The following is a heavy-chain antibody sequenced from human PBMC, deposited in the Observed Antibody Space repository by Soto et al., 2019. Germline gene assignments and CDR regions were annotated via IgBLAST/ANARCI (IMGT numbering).Heavy chain of an antibody. CDR1: GFTFSSSW. CDR3: AAGFPPDY. D-gene: IGHD3-10*01. J-gene: IGHJ4*02. Sequence: EVQLVESGGVLVQPGGSLKVSCAASGFTFSSSWMNWVRQAPGNGLEWVANIKGDGSEEYYVDSVRGRFTISRDNAKSSLSLQMNSLRAEDTAVYYCAAGFPPDYWGQGTLVTVSS. V-gene: IGHV3-7*01. CDR2: IKGDGSEE.